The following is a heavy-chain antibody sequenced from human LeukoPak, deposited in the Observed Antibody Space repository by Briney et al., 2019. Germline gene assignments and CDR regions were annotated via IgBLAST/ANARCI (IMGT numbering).Heavy chain of an antibody. V-gene: IGHV4-4*07. CDR2: IYTSGST. Sequence: SETLSLTCTVSGGSISSYYWSWIRQPAGKGLEWIGCIYTSGSTNYNPSLKSRVTMSVDTSKNQFSLKLSSATAADTAVYYCARENDYDFWSGTMGYFDYWGQGTLVTVSS. CDR1: GGSISSYY. J-gene: IGHJ4*02. D-gene: IGHD3-3*01. CDR3: ARENDYDFWSGTMGYFDY.